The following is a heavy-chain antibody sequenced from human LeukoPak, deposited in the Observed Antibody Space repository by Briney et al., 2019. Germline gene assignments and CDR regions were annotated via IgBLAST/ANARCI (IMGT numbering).Heavy chain of an antibody. CDR3: ARGDDFWSGYNWFDP. CDR1: GGSFSGYY. J-gene: IGHJ5*02. D-gene: IGHD3-3*01. V-gene: IGHV4-34*01. CDR2: INHSGST. Sequence: PSETLSLTCAVYGGSFSGYYWSWIRQPPGKGLEWIGEINHSGSTNYNPSLKSRVTISVDTSKNQFSLKLSSVTAADTAVYYCARGDDFWSGYNWFDPWGQGTLVTVSS.